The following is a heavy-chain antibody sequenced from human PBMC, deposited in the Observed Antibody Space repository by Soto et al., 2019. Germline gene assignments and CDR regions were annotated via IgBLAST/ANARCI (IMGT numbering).Heavy chain of an antibody. V-gene: IGHV4-4*02. CDR1: GGSLSSCNW. J-gene: IGHJ5*02. Sequence: QVQLQESGPRLVKPSGTLSLTCAVYGGSLSSCNWWSWVRQPPGKGLEWIGEIYRYGSTSYNPSLKSRVTMAVDKSKNQISLNMTSLTAADSAVYFCSGGGRPGQIDWFDPWGQGILVTVSS. D-gene: IGHD2-21*01. CDR3: SGGGRPGQIDWFDP. CDR2: IYRYGST.